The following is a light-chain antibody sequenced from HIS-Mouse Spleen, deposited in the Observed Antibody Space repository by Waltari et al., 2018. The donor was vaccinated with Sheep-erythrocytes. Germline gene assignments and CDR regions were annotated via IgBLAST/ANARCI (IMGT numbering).Light chain of an antibody. CDR3: CSYTGSSTPWV. V-gene: IGLV2-23*01. Sequence: QSALTQPASVSGSPGQSLTISCPGTSSHVGGYTLVSWYQQHTGKAPKLMIYEGSKRPSGVSNRFSGSKSGNTASLTISGLQAEDEADYYCCSYTGSSTPWVFGGGTKLTVL. CDR1: SSHVGGYTL. CDR2: EGS. J-gene: IGLJ3*02.